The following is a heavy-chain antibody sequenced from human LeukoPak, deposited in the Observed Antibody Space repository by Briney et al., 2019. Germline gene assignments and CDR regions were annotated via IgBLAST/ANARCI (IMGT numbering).Heavy chain of an antibody. V-gene: IGHV4-59*08. CDR1: GGSFSGYY. CDR3: ARWSWFLYFDY. CDR2: IYYSGST. J-gene: IGHJ4*02. D-gene: IGHD3-10*01. Sequence: SETLSLTCAVYGGSFSGYYWSWIRQPPGKGLEWIGYIYYSGSTYYNPSLKSRVTMSLDTSKNQFSLNLSSVTAADTAIYYCARWSWFLYFDYWGQGALVTVSS.